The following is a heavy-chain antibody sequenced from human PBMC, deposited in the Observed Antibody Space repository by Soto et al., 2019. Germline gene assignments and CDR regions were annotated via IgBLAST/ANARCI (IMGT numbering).Heavy chain of an antibody. V-gene: IGHV3-23*01. J-gene: IGHJ4*02. CDR3: ARFPYYYDSSGYYYL. CDR1: GFTLSSYA. Sequence: PGGSLRLSCAASGFTLSSYAMSWVRQAPGKGLEWVSTFSGTGGYTYYADSVKGRFTISRDNAKNSLYLQMNSLRAEDTAVYYCARFPYYYDSSGYYYLGGQVTLVTVSS. CDR2: FSGTGGYT. D-gene: IGHD3-22*01.